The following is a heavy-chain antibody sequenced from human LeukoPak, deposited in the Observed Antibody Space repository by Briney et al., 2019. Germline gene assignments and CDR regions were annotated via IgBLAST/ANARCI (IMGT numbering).Heavy chain of an antibody. CDR3: ARRSDDYDSSAYYN. CDR2: VNPNSANT. Sequence: ASVKVSCKTSGYTFTSYDLNWVRQATGQELEWMGWVNPNSANTGYAQKFQGRVTMTMDPSISTVYMELSSLRSEDTGVYYCARRSDDYDSSAYYNWGQGTLVTVSS. V-gene: IGHV1-8*01. CDR1: GYTFTSYD. D-gene: IGHD3-22*01. J-gene: IGHJ4*02.